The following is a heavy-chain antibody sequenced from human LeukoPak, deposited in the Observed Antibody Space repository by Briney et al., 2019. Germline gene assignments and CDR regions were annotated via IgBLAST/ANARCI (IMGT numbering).Heavy chain of an antibody. D-gene: IGHD6-19*01. CDR3: ARGAVAGPEDYFDY. CDR2: INHSGST. V-gene: IGHV4-34*01. CDR1: GGSFSGYY. J-gene: IGHJ4*02. Sequence: SETLSLTCAVYGGSFSGYYWSWIRQPPGKGLEWIGEINHSGSTNYNPSLKSRVTISVDTSKNQFSLKLSSVTAADTAVYYCARGAVAGPEDYFDYWGQGTLVTASS.